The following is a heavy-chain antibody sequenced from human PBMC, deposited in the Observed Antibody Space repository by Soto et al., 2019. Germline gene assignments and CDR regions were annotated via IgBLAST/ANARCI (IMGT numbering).Heavy chain of an antibody. CDR3: ARGWDHYDSSGLRTWFDP. D-gene: IGHD3-22*01. CDR1: GGTFSDYS. J-gene: IGHJ5*02. Sequence: QVQRVQSGAEVKKPGSSVKVSCKASGGTFSDYSINWVRQAPGQGLEWMGGFLPIFGTANYAQKFQGRVTITADESTSTAYMELSSLRSEDTAIYYCARGWDHYDSSGLRTWFDPWGQGTLVTVSP. V-gene: IGHV1-69*01. CDR2: FLPIFGTA.